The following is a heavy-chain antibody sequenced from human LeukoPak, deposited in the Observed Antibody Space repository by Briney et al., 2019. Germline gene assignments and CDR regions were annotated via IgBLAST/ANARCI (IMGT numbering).Heavy chain of an antibody. CDR1: RFTFNRYG. Sequence: GGSLRLSCAASRFTFNRYGMNWVRQAPGKGPQWVSGISGSGTNTYYADSVKGRFTISRDNSNNTLYLQMNSLRAEDTAVYFCAYRDAFDIWGLGTMVTVSS. V-gene: IGHV3-23*01. J-gene: IGHJ3*02. CDR2: ISGSGTNT. CDR3: AYRDAFDI. D-gene: IGHD4-11*01.